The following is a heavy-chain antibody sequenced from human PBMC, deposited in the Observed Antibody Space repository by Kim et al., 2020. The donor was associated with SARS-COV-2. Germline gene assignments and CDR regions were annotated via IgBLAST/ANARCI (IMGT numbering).Heavy chain of an antibody. CDR1: GFTFKNYP. J-gene: IGHJ3*02. CDR2: VRGGNSDV. CDR3: ARDDIHAIDI. Sequence: GGSLRLSCAASGFTFKNYPMNWVRQAPGKGLEWVSYVRGGNSDVSYADSVQGRFTISRDDAKNSLYLQMNSLRAEDTAVYYCARDDIHAIDIWGQG. V-gene: IGHV3-21*05.